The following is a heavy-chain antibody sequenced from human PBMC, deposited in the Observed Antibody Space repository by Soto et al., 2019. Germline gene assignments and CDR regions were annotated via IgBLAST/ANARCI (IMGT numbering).Heavy chain of an antibody. CDR3: ARVVVGATKYFDY. Sequence: GASVKFSCKASGYSFTPYSMQWVRQAPGQGLEWMGWISAYNGNTNHAQKLQGRVTMTTDTSTSTAYMELRSLRSDDTAVYYCARVVVGATKYFDYWGQGTLVTVS. CDR2: ISAYNGNT. D-gene: IGHD1-26*01. CDR1: GYSFTPYS. J-gene: IGHJ4*02. V-gene: IGHV1-18*01.